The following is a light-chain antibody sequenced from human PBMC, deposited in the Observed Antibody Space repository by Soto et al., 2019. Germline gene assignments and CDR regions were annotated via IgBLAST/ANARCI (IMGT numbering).Light chain of an antibody. V-gene: IGKV3-20*01. CDR2: GPS. CDR3: QQYGSSPFT. CDR1: QSVSSSY. J-gene: IGKJ5*01. Sequence: EIVLTQSPGTLSLSPGERATLSCRASQSVSSSYLAWYQQKPGQAPRLLIYGPSSRATGIPDRFSASGSGTDFTLTISRLEPEDFAVYYCQQYGSSPFTFGQGTRLEI.